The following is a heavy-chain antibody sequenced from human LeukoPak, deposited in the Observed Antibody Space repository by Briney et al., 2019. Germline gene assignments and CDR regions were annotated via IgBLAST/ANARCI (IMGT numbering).Heavy chain of an antibody. CDR3: ATGSSPDY. CDR2: IYYSGST. Sequence: SGTLSLTCTVSGGSISSSSYYWGWLRQPPGKGLEWIGSIYYSGSTYYNPSLKSRVTISVDTSKNQFSLKLSSVTAADTAVYYCATGSSPDYWGQGTLVTVSS. J-gene: IGHJ4*02. D-gene: IGHD6-6*01. CDR1: GGSISSSSYY. V-gene: IGHV4-39*07.